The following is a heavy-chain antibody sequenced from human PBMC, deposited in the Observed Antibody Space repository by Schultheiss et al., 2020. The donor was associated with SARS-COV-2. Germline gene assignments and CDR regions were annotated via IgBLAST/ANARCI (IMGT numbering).Heavy chain of an antibody. CDR3: ARGFGEYYYYGMDV. Sequence: ASVKVSCKASGYTFTSYDINWVRQATGQGLEWMGIINPSGGSTSYAQKFQGRVTITADDSTNTAYMELSSLISEDSAVYYCARGFGEYYYYGMDVWGQGTTVTVSS. V-gene: IGHV1-46*01. CDR2: INPSGGST. CDR1: GYTFTSYD. D-gene: IGHD3-16*01. J-gene: IGHJ6*02.